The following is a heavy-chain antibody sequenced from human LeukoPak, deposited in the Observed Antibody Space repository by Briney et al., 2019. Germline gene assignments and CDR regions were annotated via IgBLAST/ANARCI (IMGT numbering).Heavy chain of an antibody. V-gene: IGHV3-23*01. J-gene: IGHJ4*02. CDR3: AKGHYYGTGSLDY. Sequence: GGSLRLSCAASGFTFSSYAMSWVRQAPGKGLEWVSAIGGRDGSTYYADSVKGRFTISRDNSKNTLYVQMNSLRAEDTAVYYCAKGHYYGTGSLDYWGQGTLVTVSS. CDR1: GFTFSSYA. D-gene: IGHD3-10*01. CDR2: IGGRDGST.